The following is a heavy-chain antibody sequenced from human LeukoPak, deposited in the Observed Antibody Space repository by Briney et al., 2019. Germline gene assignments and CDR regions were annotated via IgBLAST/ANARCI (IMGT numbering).Heavy chain of an antibody. V-gene: IGHV3-11*01. J-gene: IGHJ4*02. D-gene: IGHD3-10*01. CDR3: ARARGAGPGAHFDY. CDR2: ISSVGSSI. CDR1: GFTFSGDY. Sequence: GGSLRLSCAASGFTFSGDYMSWIRQAPGKGLEWVSYISSVGSSIVYADSVEGRFTISRDNAKNSLFLQMNSLRAEDTAVYYCARARGAGPGAHFDYWGQGTPVIVSS.